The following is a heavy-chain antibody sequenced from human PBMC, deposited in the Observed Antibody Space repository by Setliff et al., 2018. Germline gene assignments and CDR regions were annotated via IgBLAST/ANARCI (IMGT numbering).Heavy chain of an antibody. CDR2: MFYSGST. CDR1: GGSISNHF. Sequence: PSETLSLTCTVSGGSISNHFWSWIRQPPGKGLEWIGSMFYSGSTNYNPSIKSRVTISVDTSKNQFSLKLSSVTAADTAVYYCASLSSMSVTTSYWGQGTLVTVSS. V-gene: IGHV4-59*11. J-gene: IGHJ4*02. CDR3: ASLSSMSVTTSY. D-gene: IGHD4-17*01.